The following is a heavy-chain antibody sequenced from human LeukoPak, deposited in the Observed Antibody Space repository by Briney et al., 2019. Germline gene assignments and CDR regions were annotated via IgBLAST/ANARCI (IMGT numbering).Heavy chain of an antibody. Sequence: GRSLRLSCAASGFTFSSSGVHWVRQAPGKGLEWVALISSDGSNKYYADPLKGRFTISRDNSENTLYLQMNSLRPEDTAVYYCYYSGYWGQGTLVTVSS. CDR1: GFTFSSSG. V-gene: IGHV3-30*03. J-gene: IGHJ4*02. CDR2: ISSDGSNK. D-gene: IGHD3-10*01. CDR3: YYSGY.